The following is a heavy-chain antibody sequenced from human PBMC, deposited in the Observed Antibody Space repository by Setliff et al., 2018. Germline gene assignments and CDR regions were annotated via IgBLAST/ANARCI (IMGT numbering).Heavy chain of an antibody. D-gene: IGHD3-22*01. CDR1: GVSIGSSF. J-gene: IGHJ2*01. CDR2: KSNRGDT. Sequence: SETLSLTCTVSGVSIGSSFWNWIRQSPGKGLEWIGYKSNRGDTNSNPSLRSRLTMSVDTSKSQFSLNLTSVTAADTAVYFCARAVDSSGYFPFWYFDLWGRGTLVTVSS. V-gene: IGHV4-59*01. CDR3: ARAVDSSGYFPFWYFDL.